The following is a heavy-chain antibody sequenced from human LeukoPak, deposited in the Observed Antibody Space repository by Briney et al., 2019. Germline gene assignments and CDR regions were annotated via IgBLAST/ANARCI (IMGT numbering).Heavy chain of an antibody. D-gene: IGHD2-21*01. V-gene: IGHV4-34*01. J-gene: IGHJ3*02. CDR1: GGSFSGYY. CDR2: INHSGST. Sequence: PSETLSLTCAVYGGSFSGYYWSWIRQPPGKGLEWIGEINHSGSTNYNPSLKSRVTISVDTSKNQFSLKLSSVTAADTAVYYCASSLLIADAFDIWGQGTMVTVSS. CDR3: ASSLLIADAFDI.